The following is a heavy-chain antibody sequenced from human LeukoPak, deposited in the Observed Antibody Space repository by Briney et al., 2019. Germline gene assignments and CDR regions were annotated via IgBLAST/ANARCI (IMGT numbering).Heavy chain of an antibody. V-gene: IGHV1-46*01. Sequence: GASVKVSCKASGYTFTSYYMHWVRQAPGQGLEWMGVINPSGGSTGYAQKFQGRVTMTRDTSTSTVYMELSRLRSEDTAVYYCARGGIVVVPEPCYGMDVWGQGTTVTVSS. CDR1: GYTFTSYY. CDR2: INPSGGST. CDR3: ARGGIVVVPEPCYGMDV. J-gene: IGHJ6*02. D-gene: IGHD2-2*01.